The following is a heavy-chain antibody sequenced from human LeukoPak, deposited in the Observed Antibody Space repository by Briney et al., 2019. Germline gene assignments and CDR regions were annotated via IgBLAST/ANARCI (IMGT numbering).Heavy chain of an antibody. J-gene: IGHJ6*03. CDR2: IWYDESNS. CDR3: AKSFLELEAYDYYMDV. CDR1: GFTFSRYG. V-gene: IGHV3-33*06. Sequence: GGSLRLSCAASGFTFSRYGMHWVRQAPGKGLEWVAVIWYDESNSYYADSVKGRFTISRDNYKKTLYLQMNSLRAEDTAVYYCAKSFLELEAYDYYMDVWGKGTTVTVSS. D-gene: IGHD1-7*01.